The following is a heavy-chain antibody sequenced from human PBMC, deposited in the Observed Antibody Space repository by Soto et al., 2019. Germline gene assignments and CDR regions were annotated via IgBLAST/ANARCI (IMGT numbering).Heavy chain of an antibody. Sequence: VKVSCKASGYTFSSYSMHWVRQAPGQRLERMGWINAGYGNTKSSQKFQDRVTISRDTSASTAYMELTSLRSEDTAVYYCARDTGDGTFDFWGQGTLVTVSS. CDR3: ARDTGDGTFDF. CDR1: GYTFSSYS. J-gene: IGHJ4*02. V-gene: IGHV1-3*01. CDR2: INAGYGNT. D-gene: IGHD7-27*01.